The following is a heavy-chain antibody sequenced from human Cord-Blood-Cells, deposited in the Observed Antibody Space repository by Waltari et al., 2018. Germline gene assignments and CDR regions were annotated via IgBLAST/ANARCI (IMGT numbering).Heavy chain of an antibody. V-gene: IGHV2-5*02. CDR3: AHSDSSIAAFLGWFDP. Sequence: QITLKESGPTLVKPTQTLTLTCTFSGFPLSTSGVGVGWVRQPPGKALEWLALIYWDGDKRYSPSLKSRLTITKDTSKNQVVLTMTNMDPVDTATYYCAHSDSSIAAFLGWFDPWGQGTLVTVSS. D-gene: IGHD6-6*01. J-gene: IGHJ5*02. CDR2: IYWDGDK. CDR1: GFPLSTSGVG.